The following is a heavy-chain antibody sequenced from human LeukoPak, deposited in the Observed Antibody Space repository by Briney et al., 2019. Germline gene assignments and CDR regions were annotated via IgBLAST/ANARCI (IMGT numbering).Heavy chain of an antibody. V-gene: IGHV4-59*08. CDR2: IYYSGST. J-gene: IGHJ4*02. Sequence: TTSETLSLTCTVSGGSISSYYWSWIRQPPGKGLEWIGYIYYSGSTNYNPSLKSRVTISVDTSKNQFSLKLSSVTAADTAVYYCASTAKQQHLALDYWGQGTLVTVSS. D-gene: IGHD6-13*01. CDR1: GGSISSYY. CDR3: ASTAKQQHLALDY.